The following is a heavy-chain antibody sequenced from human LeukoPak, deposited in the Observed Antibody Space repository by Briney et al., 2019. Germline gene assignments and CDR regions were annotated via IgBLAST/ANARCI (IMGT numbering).Heavy chain of an antibody. Sequence: GGSLRLSCAASGFTFSSYEMNWVRQAPGKGLEWVSYISSSGSTIYYADSVKGRFTISRDNAKNSLYLQMNNLRAEDTAVYYCARAPGGSYGPTTDFDYWGQGTLVTVSS. CDR2: ISSSGSTI. V-gene: IGHV3-48*03. J-gene: IGHJ4*02. D-gene: IGHD1-26*01. CDR3: ARAPGGSYGPTTDFDY. CDR1: GFTFSSYE.